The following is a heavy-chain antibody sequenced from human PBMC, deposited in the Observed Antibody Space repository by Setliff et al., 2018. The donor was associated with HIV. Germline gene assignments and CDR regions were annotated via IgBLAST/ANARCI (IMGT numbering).Heavy chain of an antibody. CDR1: GFTFSSYW. J-gene: IGHJ5*02. CDR2: ISSDGSST. V-gene: IGHV3-74*01. D-gene: IGHD3-3*01. CDR3: ARGSRYNFWSGYGVNWFDP. Sequence: GVSLRLSCAASGFTFSSYWMHWVRQAPGKGLVWVSRISSDGSSTSYADSVKGRFSISRDNAKNTLYLQMNSLRAEDTAVYYCARGSRYNFWSGYGVNWFDPWGQGTLVTVSS.